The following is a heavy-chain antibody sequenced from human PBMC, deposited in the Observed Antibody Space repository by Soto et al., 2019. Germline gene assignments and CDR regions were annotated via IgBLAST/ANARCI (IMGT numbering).Heavy chain of an antibody. Sequence: SETLSLTXTVSGGSVSSGSYYWSWIRQPPGKGLEWIGYIYYSGSTNYNPSLKSRVTISVDTSKNQFSLKLSSVTAADTAVYYCARDHYVKYSNWFDPWGQGTLVTVSS. CDR2: IYYSGST. CDR1: GGSVSSGSYY. D-gene: IGHD3-16*01. V-gene: IGHV4-61*01. J-gene: IGHJ5*02. CDR3: ARDHYVKYSNWFDP.